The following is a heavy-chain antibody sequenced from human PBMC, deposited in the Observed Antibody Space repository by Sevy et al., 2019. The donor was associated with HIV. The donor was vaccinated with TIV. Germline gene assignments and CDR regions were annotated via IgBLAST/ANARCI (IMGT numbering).Heavy chain of an antibody. Sequence: GGSLRLSCVASGINFKTYKINWVRQTPGKGLEWVSSLSFSGNYIYYADFAKGRFTISRDNARNSLYLQMISLTAEDTAVYYCATSSGWALDYWGQGTLVTVSS. V-gene: IGHV3-21*01. CDR2: LSFSGNYI. J-gene: IGHJ4*02. CDR3: ATSSGWALDY. D-gene: IGHD6-19*01. CDR1: GINFKTYK.